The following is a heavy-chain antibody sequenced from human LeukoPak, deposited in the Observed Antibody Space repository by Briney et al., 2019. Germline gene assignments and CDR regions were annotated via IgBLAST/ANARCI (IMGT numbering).Heavy chain of an antibody. CDR3: ASKPEYGSGSYVDY. CDR2: IIPILGIA. Sequence: SVEVSCKASGGTFSSYAISWVRQAPGQGLEWMGRIIPILGIANYAQKFQGRVTITADKSTSTAYMELSSLRSEDTAVYYCASKPEYGSGSYVDYWGQGTLVTVSS. V-gene: IGHV1-69*04. CDR1: GGTFSSYA. D-gene: IGHD3-10*01. J-gene: IGHJ4*02.